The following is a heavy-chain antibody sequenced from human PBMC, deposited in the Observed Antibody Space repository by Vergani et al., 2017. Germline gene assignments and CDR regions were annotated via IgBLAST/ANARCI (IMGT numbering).Heavy chain of an antibody. CDR1: GFTFDDYA. J-gene: IGHJ1*01. V-gene: IGHV3-9*01. CDR3: AKDRGLNAEYFQH. CDR2: ISWNSGSI. Sequence: EVQLVESGGGLVQPGRSLRLSCAASGFTFDDYAMHWVRQAPGKGLEWVSGISWNSGSIGYADSVKGRFTISRDNAKNSLYLQMNSLRAEDTALYYCAKDRGLNAEYFQHWGQGILVTVSS. D-gene: IGHD3/OR15-3a*01.